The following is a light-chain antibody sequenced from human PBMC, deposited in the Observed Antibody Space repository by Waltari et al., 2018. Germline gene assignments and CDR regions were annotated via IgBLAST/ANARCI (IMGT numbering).Light chain of an antibody. CDR3: MQGTHWPVT. J-gene: IGKJ2*01. CDR2: KVS. CDR1: QSLVFGDGNTY. Sequence: DVVMTQSPLSLPVTLGQPASISCRSSQSLVFGDGNTYLNWFQQRPGQSPRRLFFKVSNRDSGVPDRVSGSGSGTDFTLKISRVEAEDVGVYYCMQGTHWPVTFGQGTKLEI. V-gene: IGKV2-30*01.